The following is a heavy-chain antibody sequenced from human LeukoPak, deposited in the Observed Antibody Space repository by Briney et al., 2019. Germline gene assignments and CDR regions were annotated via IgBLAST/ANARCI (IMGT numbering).Heavy chain of an antibody. D-gene: IGHD3-3*01. J-gene: IGHJ3*02. V-gene: IGHV4-4*07. CDR2: IYTSGST. CDR3: ARERSGSEIFARSFDI. Sequence: SETLSLTCAVYGGSFSGYYWSWIRQPPGKGLEWIGRIYTSGSTNYNPSLKSRVTMSVDTSKNQFSLKLSSVTAADTAVYYCARERSGSEIFARSFDIWGQGTMVTVSS. CDR1: GGSFSGYY.